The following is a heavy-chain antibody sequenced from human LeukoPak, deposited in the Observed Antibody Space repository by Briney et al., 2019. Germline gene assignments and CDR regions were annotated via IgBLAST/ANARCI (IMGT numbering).Heavy chain of an antibody. CDR2: FNWSTGMI. J-gene: IGHJ3*01. CDR3: AKVIHSGWFQGAFDF. CDR1: GGTSYDYA. Sequence: PGGSLRLSCAASGGTSYDYAMHCVRQAPGKGLEWVSGFNWSTGMIVCADSVNGRFTISRDRAQSSLYLQMNSLRAEATAFYYCAKVIHSGWFQGAFDFWGQGTMVTVSS. D-gene: IGHD6-19*01. V-gene: IGHV3-9*02.